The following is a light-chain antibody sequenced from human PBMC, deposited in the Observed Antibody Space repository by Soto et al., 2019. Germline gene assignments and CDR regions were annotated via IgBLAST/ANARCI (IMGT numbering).Light chain of an antibody. CDR1: SSDVGGYNY. V-gene: IGLV2-14*01. Sequence: QSALTQPAAVSGSPGQSITISCTGTSSDVGGYNYVSWYQQHPGKAPKLMIYDVSNRPSGVSNRFSGSKSGNTASLTISGPQAEDEADYYCSSYTSSSTPYVFGTGTKATVL. CDR2: DVS. J-gene: IGLJ1*01. CDR3: SSYTSSSTPYV.